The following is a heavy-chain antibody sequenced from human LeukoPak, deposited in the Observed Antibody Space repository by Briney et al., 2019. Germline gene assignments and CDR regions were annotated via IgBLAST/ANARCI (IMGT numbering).Heavy chain of an antibody. CDR1: GYTFTIYA. D-gene: IGHD2-15*01. CDR3: ARAYHENCSGGSCYSDFDY. V-gene: IGHV7-4-1*02. Sequence: GASVKVSYKASGYTFTIYAMNWVRQAPGQGLEWMGWINTNTGNPTYAQGFTGRFVFSLDTSVSTAYLQISSLKAEDTAVYYCARAYHENCSGGSCYSDFDYWGQGTLATVSS. J-gene: IGHJ4*02. CDR2: INTNTGNP.